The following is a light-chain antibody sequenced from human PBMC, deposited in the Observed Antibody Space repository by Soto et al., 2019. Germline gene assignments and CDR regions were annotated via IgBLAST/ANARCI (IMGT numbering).Light chain of an antibody. CDR1: RSVSSSY. J-gene: IGKJ1*01. Sequence: EIVLTQSPGTLSLSPGERATLSCRASRSVSSSYLAWYQQKPGQAPRLLIYGASSRATGIPDRFSGSGSGTDFTLTISRLEPEDFAVYYCQQYSSSRTFGQGTKVEIK. CDR3: QQYSSSRT. CDR2: GAS. V-gene: IGKV3-20*01.